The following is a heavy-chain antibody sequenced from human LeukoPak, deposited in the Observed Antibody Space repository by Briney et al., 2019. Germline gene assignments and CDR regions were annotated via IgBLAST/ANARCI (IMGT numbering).Heavy chain of an antibody. V-gene: IGHV1-69*13. Sequence: GASVKVSCKASGGTFSSYAISWVRQAPGQGLEWMGGIIPIFGTANYAQKFQGRVTITADESTSTAYMELSSLRSEDTAVYYCARDGGYCSGGSCYDAFDIWGQGTMVTVSS. CDR2: IIPIFGTA. CDR3: ARDGGYCSGGSCYDAFDI. D-gene: IGHD2-15*01. CDR1: GGTFSSYA. J-gene: IGHJ3*02.